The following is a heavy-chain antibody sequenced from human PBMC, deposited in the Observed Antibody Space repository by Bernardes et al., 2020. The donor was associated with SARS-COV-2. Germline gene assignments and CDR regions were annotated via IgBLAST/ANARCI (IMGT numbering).Heavy chain of an antibody. V-gene: IGHV4-31*03. D-gene: IGHD3-3*01. Sequence: SEPLYLTCTVSGGSISSGGYYWSWILQHPGKGLEWIGYIYYSGSTYYNPSLKSRVTISVDTSKNQFSLKLSSVTAADTAVYYCARAHRITIFGVVRYFDYWGQGTLVTVSS. CDR1: GGSISSGGYY. CDR2: IYYSGST. J-gene: IGHJ4*02. CDR3: ARAHRITIFGVVRYFDY.